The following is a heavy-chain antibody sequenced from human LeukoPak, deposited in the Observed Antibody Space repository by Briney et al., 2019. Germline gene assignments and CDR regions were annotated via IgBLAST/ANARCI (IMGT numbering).Heavy chain of an antibody. CDR2: IYNTGTT. CDR1: GDSVSRYY. D-gene: IGHD5-18*01. Sequence: SETLSLTCTVSGDSVSRYYWTWIRQTPGKGLEWIGYIYNTGTTNYNPSLTSRVTISVDKVKNQFSLNLISVTAADTAVYYCARDRDAYNYRGVVVWGLGTTVIVSS. J-gene: IGHJ6*02. CDR3: ARDRDAYNYRGVVV. V-gene: IGHV4-59*02.